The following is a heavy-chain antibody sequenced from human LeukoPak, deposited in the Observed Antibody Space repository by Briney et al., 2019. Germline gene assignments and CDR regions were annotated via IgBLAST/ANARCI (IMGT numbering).Heavy chain of an antibody. CDR3: ARDSDTWYFDL. J-gene: IGHJ2*01. CDR2: IYYSGST. D-gene: IGHD1-26*01. V-gene: IGHV4-59*01. CDR1: GTSISSSY. Sequence: SETLSLTCTVSGTSISSSYWSWIRQPPGEGPEWIGYIYYSGSTDYNPSLKSRVTISVDTSKNQFFLKVSSVTAADTAVYYCARDSDTWYFDLWGRGTLVAVSS.